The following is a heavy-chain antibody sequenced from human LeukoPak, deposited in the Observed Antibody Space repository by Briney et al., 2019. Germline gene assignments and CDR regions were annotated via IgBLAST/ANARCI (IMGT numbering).Heavy chain of an antibody. D-gene: IGHD2-15*01. CDR2: INHSGIT. Sequence: SETLSLTCAVYGGSFSGYYWTWIRQPPGKGLEWIGEINHSGITNYNTSLKSRVSISTDTSKNQFSLKLRSVTAADTAVYYCARGVIGYCSGGSCYANWFDPWGQGTLVTVTS. V-gene: IGHV4-34*01. CDR3: ARGVIGYCSGGSCYANWFDP. J-gene: IGHJ5*02. CDR1: GGSFSGYY.